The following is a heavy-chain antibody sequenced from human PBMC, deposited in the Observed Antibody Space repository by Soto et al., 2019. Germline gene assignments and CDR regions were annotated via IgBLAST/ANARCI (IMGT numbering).Heavy chain of an antibody. Sequence: AGGSLRLSCAASGFTFSSYAMSWVRQAPGKGLEWVSAISGSGGSTYYADSVKGRFTISRDNSKNTLYLQMNSLRAEDTAVYYCAKAHFGSAKAEGSFDYWGQGTLVTVSS. J-gene: IGHJ4*02. V-gene: IGHV3-23*01. CDR2: ISGSGGST. D-gene: IGHD3-3*01. CDR3: AKAHFGSAKAEGSFDY. CDR1: GFTFSSYA.